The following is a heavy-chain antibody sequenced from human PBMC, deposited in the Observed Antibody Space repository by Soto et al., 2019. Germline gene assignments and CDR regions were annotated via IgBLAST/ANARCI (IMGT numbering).Heavy chain of an antibody. J-gene: IGHJ4*02. CDR3: ARGGRVGATNPFDY. CDR2: IIPIFGTA. CDR1: GVTFSSYA. V-gene: IGHV1-69*06. Sequence: SVKVSCRASGVTFSSYAISGGRRAPGQGLEWMGGIIPIFGTANYAQKFQGRVTITADKSTSTAYMELSSLRSEDTAVYYCARGGRVGATNPFDYWGQGTLVTVSS. D-gene: IGHD1-26*01.